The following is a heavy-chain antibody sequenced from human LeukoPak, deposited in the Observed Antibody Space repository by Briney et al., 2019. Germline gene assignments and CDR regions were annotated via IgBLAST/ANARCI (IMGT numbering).Heavy chain of an antibody. CDR2: ISSNGGST. J-gene: IGHJ3*01. D-gene: IGHD5-24*01. CDR3: ARVERLQDAFDA. Sequence: PGGSLRLSCAASGFTFSTYAMHWVRQAPGKGLEYVSAISSNGGSTYYANSVKGRFTISRDNSKNTLYLQMGSLRAEDMAVYYCARVERLQDAFDAWGQGTMVTVSS. V-gene: IGHV3-64*01. CDR1: GFTFSTYA.